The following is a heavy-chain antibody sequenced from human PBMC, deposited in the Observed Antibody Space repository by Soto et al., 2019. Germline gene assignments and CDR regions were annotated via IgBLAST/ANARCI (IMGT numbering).Heavy chain of an antibody. CDR1: GYTFTNDD. D-gene: IGHD2-21*01. V-gene: IGHV1-8*01. J-gene: IGHJ4*02. Sequence: QVQLVQSGAEVKKPGASVRVSCKASGYTFTNDDVNWVRQATGQGLEYIGWMNPNSGNAGYAQKFQGRVTMTRDTSISTAYMELSSLRFDDTAVYYCARGLDTLRTTRRNRIFKYWGQGTLVTVSS. CDR3: ARGLDTLRTTRRNRIFKY. CDR2: MNPNSGNA.